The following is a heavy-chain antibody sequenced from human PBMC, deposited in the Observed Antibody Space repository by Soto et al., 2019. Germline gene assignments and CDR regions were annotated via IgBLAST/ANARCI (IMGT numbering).Heavy chain of an antibody. CDR2: ISGSGGST. V-gene: IGHV3-23*01. Sequence: PGGSLRLSCAACGFTFSRYAMSWVRQAPGKGLEWVSAISGSGGSTYYAASVKGRFTISRDNFKNTLYLQMNSLRAEDTAVYYCAKDRGPYYYDSSGYYGYWGQGTLVTVSS. CDR1: GFTFSRYA. CDR3: AKDRGPYYYDSSGYYGY. D-gene: IGHD3-22*01. J-gene: IGHJ4*02.